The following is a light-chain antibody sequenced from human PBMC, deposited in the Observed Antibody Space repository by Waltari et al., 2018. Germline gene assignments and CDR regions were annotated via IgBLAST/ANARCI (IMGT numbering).Light chain of an antibody. CDR3: SAWDDNLNGVI. CDR1: TSNIGSNT. J-gene: IGLJ2*01. CDR2: TDD. Sequence: QSVLTQPPSASGTPGQRVTISFSGSTSNIGSNTVSWYQQLPGTAPKLLIYTDDQRPAGVPDRFSGSKSGTSASLAISGPQSEDEAHYHCSAWDDNLNGVIFGGGTKLTVL. V-gene: IGLV1-44*01.